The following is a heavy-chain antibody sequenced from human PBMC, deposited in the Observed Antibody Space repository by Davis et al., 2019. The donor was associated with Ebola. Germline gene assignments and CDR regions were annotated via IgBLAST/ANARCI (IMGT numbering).Heavy chain of an antibody. CDR3: ARVHTVTTYYQQYGLDV. Sequence: GESLKISCAASGFTFSSYGMHWVRQAPGKGLEWVSGINWNGGSTGYADSVKGRFTISRDNSKNTLYLQMSSLGPEDTAVYYCARVHTVTTYYQQYGLDVWGKGTTVTVSS. V-gene: IGHV3-20*04. CDR2: INWNGGST. J-gene: IGHJ6*04. D-gene: IGHD4-17*01. CDR1: GFTFSSYG.